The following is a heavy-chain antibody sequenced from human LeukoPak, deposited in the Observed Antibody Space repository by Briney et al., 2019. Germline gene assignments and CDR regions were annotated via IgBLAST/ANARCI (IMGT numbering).Heavy chain of an antibody. J-gene: IGHJ4*02. CDR1: GYTFTSYY. Sequence: ASVKVSCKASGYTFTSYYMHWVRQAPGQGLEWMGIINPSGGSTSYAQKFQGRVTMTRDTSTSTVYMELSSLRSEDTAVYYCAREGSPSYSSGWYVDYWGQGTLVTVSS. CDR3: AREGSPSYSSGWYVDY. D-gene: IGHD6-19*01. CDR2: INPSGGST. V-gene: IGHV1-46*01.